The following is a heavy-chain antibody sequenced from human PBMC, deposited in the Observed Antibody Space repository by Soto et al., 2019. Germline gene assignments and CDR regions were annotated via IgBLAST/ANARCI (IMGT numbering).Heavy chain of an antibody. J-gene: IGHJ4*02. D-gene: IGHD5-12*01. CDR3: AAGCCGHDPSYFDY. CDR1: GFTFSNFE. CDR2: VRSSGPNI. Sequence: PGGSLRLSCVASGFTFSNFEMSWVRQAPGKGLEWISSVRSSGPNIFYADSVKGRFTISRDNARNSLFLHMNSLRAEDTALYYCAAGCCGHDPSYFDYWGQGTLVTVSS. V-gene: IGHV3-48*03.